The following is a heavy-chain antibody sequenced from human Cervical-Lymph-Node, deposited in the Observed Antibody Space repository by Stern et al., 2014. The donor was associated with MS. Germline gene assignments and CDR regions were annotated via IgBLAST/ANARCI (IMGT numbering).Heavy chain of an antibody. Sequence: QLQLQESGPGLVKPSQTLSLTCTVTGGSISSGEYYWSWIRQSPGKGLEWIGYIHNSGTTYYNPSLKSRVTISVDTSKNQFSLKLRSVTAADTAVYCSRDADGYSLVFGYWGRGTLVTVSS. V-gene: IGHV4-30-4*01. CDR1: GGSISSGEYY. D-gene: IGHD5-24*01. J-gene: IGHJ4*02. CDR3: SRDADGYSLVFGY. CDR2: IHNSGTT.